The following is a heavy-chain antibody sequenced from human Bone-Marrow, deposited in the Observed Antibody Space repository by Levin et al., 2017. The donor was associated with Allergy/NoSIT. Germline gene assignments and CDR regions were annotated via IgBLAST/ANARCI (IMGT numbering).Heavy chain of an antibody. CDR1: GGSISSYY. CDR2: IYSSGNT. J-gene: IGHJ4*02. CDR3: ARGGPSWDYFDY. Sequence: TASETLSLTRTVSGGSISSYYWSWIRQPPGKGLEWIGYIYSSGNTNYNPSLKSRVTMSVDTSKNQFSLKLTSVTAADTAVYYCARGGPSWDYFDYWGQGALVTVSS. D-gene: IGHD3-16*01. V-gene: IGHV4-59*08.